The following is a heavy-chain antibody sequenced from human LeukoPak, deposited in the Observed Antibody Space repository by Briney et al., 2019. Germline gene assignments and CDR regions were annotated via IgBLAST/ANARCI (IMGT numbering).Heavy chain of an antibody. D-gene: IGHD7-27*01. CDR2: VYYSGTT. V-gene: IGHV4-59*01. CDR1: GGSISSYY. J-gene: IGHJ4*02. Sequence: SSETLSLTCTVSGGSISSYYWSWIRQPPGKGLEWIGYVYYSGTTEYNPSLRSRVTISLDMSKHQFSLTLTSVTAADTAVYYCASNTGTVFDYWGQGALVTVSS. CDR3: ASNTGTVFDY.